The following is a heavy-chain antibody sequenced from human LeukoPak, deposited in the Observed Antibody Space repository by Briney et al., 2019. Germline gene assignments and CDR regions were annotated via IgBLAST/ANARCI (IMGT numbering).Heavy chain of an antibody. Sequence: GRSLRLSCAASGFTFSSYSMNWVRQAPGKGLEWISYISSSGSAFYYADSVKGRFTISRDSAQNSLSLQMSSLRVEDTAVYYCARGRGTSVYFDSWGQGTLVTVSS. CDR2: ISSSGSAF. CDR3: ARGRGTSVYFDS. J-gene: IGHJ4*02. D-gene: IGHD1-1*01. V-gene: IGHV3-48*01. CDR1: GFTFSSYS.